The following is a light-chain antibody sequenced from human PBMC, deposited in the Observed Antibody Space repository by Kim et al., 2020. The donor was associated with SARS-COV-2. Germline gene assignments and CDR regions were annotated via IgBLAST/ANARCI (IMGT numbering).Light chain of an antibody. Sequence: SQRVTISCSGSSSNIGNNAVNGYQQLPGKAPKLLIYYDDLLPSGVSDRFSGSKSGTSASLAISGLQSEDEADYFCAAWDDRLNGVVFGGGTQLTVL. CDR3: AAWDDRLNGVV. CDR2: YDD. J-gene: IGLJ2*01. CDR1: SSNIGNNA. V-gene: IGLV1-36*01.